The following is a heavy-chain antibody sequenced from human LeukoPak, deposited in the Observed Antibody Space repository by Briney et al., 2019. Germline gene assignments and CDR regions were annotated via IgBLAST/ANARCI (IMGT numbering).Heavy chain of an antibody. CDR1: GGSISSGSYY. J-gene: IGHJ4*02. Sequence: SETLSLTCTVSGGSISSGSYYWSWIRQPAGKGLEWIGRTYTSGSTTYNPSLKSRVTISVDTSKNQFSLKLSSVTAADTAVYYCAREVYYDSGGYYFRYFDYWGQGTLVTVSS. CDR2: TYTSGST. V-gene: IGHV4-61*02. CDR3: AREVYYDSGGYYFRYFDY. D-gene: IGHD3-22*01.